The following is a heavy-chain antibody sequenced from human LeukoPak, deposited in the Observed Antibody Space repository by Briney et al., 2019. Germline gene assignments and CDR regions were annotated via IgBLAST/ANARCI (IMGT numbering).Heavy chain of an antibody. CDR1: GFAFSNYA. CDR2: ISFDGSNE. V-gene: IGHV3-30*03. Sequence: GRSLRLSCGASGFAFSNYAMNWVRQAPGKGLEWMALISFDGSNEFYGDSVKGRFTISRDNSKNTLYLQMNSLRDEGTAVYYCARGADSGYSSDNWGQGTLVSVSS. D-gene: IGHD3-9*01. CDR3: ARGADSGYSSDN. J-gene: IGHJ4*02.